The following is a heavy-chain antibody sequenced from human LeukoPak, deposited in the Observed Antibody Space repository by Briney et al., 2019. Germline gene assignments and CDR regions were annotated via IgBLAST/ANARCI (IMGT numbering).Heavy chain of an antibody. V-gene: IGHV3-48*04. Sequence: PGGSLRLSCTASGFTFSSYSMNWVRQAPGKGLERISYIRSSSSTIYYADSMKGRFTISRDNAKNSLYLQMNSLRAEDTAVYYCARMNYISSGWGAPFDYWGQGTLVTVSS. D-gene: IGHD1-7*01. CDR3: ARMNYISSGWGAPFDY. J-gene: IGHJ4*02. CDR2: IRSSSSTI. CDR1: GFTFSSYS.